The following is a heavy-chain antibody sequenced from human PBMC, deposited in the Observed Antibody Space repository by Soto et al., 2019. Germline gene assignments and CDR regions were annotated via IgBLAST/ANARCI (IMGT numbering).Heavy chain of an antibody. D-gene: IGHD4-17*01. J-gene: IGHJ6*02. CDR1: GGTFSSCA. CDR3: ARDGSSPNTVTTFGSSYYYGMDV. CDR2: IIPIFGTA. V-gene: IGHV1-69*01. Sequence: QVQLVQSGAEVKKPGSSVKVSCKASGGTFSSCAISWVRQAPGQGLEWMGGIIPIFGTANYAQKFQGRVTIIADESTSTAYMELSSLISEETAVYYCARDGSSPNTVTTFGSSYYYGMDVRGQGTTVTVSS.